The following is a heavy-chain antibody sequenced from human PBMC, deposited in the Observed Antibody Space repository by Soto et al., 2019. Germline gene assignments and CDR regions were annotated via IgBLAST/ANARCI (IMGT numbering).Heavy chain of an antibody. J-gene: IGHJ4*02. D-gene: IGHD4-17*01. CDR1: GASSITDNYF. Sequence: SETLSLTCTVSGASSITDNYFWVWIRQSPRRGRELIGSISYSGRTYDNPSLQSRVTISIDASKNQFSLKLTSVTTEDTAVYYCARRRASDYRGNNHPYYFHPRGQAAPVTVSS. CDR3: ARRRASDYRGNNHPYYFHP. CDR2: ISYSGRT. V-gene: IGHV4-39*01.